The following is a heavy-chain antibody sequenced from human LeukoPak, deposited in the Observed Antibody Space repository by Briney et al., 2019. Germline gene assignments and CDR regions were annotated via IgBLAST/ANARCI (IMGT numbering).Heavy chain of an antibody. D-gene: IGHD2-15*01. V-gene: IGHV3-15*01. Sequence: GGSLRLSCAASGFTFSNAWMSWVRQAPGKGLEWVGRIKSETDGGSRDYAAPVKGRFIISRDDSKNTLFLEMNSLKTEDTAVYYCTLVGCSGGSCFSGHYWGQGTLVTVSS. CDR2: IKSETDGGSR. CDR3: TLVGCSGGSCFSGHY. CDR1: GFTFSNAW. J-gene: IGHJ4*02.